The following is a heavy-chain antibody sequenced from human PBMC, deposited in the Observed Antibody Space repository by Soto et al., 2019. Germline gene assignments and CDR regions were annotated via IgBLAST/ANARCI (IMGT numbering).Heavy chain of an antibody. Sequence: QVQLVQSGAEVKKPGSSVKVSCKASGCTFSSYAISWVRQAPGQGLEWMGGIIPIFGTANYAQKFQGRVTITADESTSTAYMELCSLRSYDTAVYYCARDREEDIVVVVAATFMDVWGQGTTVTVSS. V-gene: IGHV1-69*01. J-gene: IGHJ6*02. CDR3: ARDREEDIVVVVAATFMDV. D-gene: IGHD2-15*01. CDR2: IIPIFGTA. CDR1: GCTFSSYA.